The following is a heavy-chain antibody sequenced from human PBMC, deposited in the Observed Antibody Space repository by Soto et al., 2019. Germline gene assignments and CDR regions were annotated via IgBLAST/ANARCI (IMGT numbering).Heavy chain of an antibody. J-gene: IGHJ4*02. CDR1: GGSISSSNW. CDR2: IYHSGST. CDR3: ARNNWNYVSFDY. V-gene: IGHV4-4*02. Sequence: PSETLSLTCAVSGGSISSSNWWCWVRQPPGKGLEWIGSIYHSGSTNYNPSLKSRVTISVDKSKNQFSLKLSSVTAADTAVYYCARNNWNYVSFDYWGQGTLVTVSS. D-gene: IGHD1-7*01.